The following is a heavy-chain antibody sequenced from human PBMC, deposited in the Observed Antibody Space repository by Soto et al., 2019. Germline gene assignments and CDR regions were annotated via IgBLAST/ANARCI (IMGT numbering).Heavy chain of an antibody. J-gene: IGHJ4*02. Sequence: PGGSLRLSCAASGFTFTDYYMSWIRQAPGRGLEWVSYIGDSGTKKYYADSVKGRFTISRDNAKSSMFLQMNSLRPDDTAVYFCANGPLDYWGQGTLVTVSS. CDR1: GFTFTDYY. CDR2: IGDSGTKK. CDR3: ANGPLDY. V-gene: IGHV3-11*01.